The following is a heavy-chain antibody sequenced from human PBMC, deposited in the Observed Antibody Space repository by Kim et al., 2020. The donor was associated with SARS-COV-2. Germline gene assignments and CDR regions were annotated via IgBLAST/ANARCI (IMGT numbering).Heavy chain of an antibody. D-gene: IGHD6-19*01. CDR3: ARAGVAASGVDF. Sequence: ANYAQKYKGRVTITADESTVTAYMEMSSLRPEATALYYCARAGVAASGVDFWGQGTVVTVSS. J-gene: IGHJ4*02. CDR2: A. V-gene: IGHV1-69*01.